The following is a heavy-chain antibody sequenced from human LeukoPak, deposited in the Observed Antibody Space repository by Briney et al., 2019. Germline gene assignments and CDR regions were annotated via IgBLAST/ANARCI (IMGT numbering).Heavy chain of an antibody. CDR1: GFSFSGYG. Sequence: PGRSLRLSCAASGFSFSGYGMHWVRQAPGKGLEWVAVISYDESDKYYADSVKGRFTISRDNFKSTLYLQMNSLRVDDTAVYYCAKGAGWQQLVGWFDPWGQGTLVTVSS. CDR3: AKGAGWQQLVGWFDP. D-gene: IGHD6-13*01. J-gene: IGHJ5*02. V-gene: IGHV3-30*18. CDR2: ISYDESDK.